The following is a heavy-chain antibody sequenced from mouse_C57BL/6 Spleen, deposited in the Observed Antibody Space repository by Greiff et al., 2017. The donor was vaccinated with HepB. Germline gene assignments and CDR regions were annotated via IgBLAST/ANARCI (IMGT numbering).Heavy chain of an antibody. CDR2: IDPSDSYT. CDR1: GYTFTSYW. J-gene: IGHJ4*01. V-gene: IGHV1-69*01. Sequence: QVQLQQPGAELVMPGASVKLSCKASGYTFTSYWMHWVKQRPGQGLEWIGEIDPSDSYTNYNQKFKGKSTLTVDNSSSTAYMQLSSLTSEDSAVYYCARRGYRGNYWDAMDYWGQGTSVTVSS. D-gene: IGHD2-1*01. CDR3: ARRGYRGNYWDAMDY.